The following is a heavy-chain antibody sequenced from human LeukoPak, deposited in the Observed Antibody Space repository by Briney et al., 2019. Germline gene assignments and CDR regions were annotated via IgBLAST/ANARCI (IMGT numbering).Heavy chain of an antibody. CDR2: IYYSGST. J-gene: IGHJ3*01. CDR3: ARDQGYGSSSV. V-gene: IGHV4-59*01. Sequence: SETLSLTCTVSGGSTSSYWSWSRRPPGQGREGIGYIYYSGSTSYNPSLKSRGTISLEMTKKLFSLKMTSVTAADTAVYYCARDQGYGSSSVWGQGKMVTVSS. D-gene: IGHD6-6*01. CDR1: GGSTSSY.